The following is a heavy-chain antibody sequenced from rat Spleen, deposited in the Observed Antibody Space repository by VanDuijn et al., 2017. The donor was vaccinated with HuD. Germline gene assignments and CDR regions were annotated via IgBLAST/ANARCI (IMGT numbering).Heavy chain of an antibody. CDR3: TRGQLGYVMDA. CDR2: ISYDGSST. J-gene: IGHJ4*01. CDR1: GFTFSDYY. D-gene: IGHD1-2*01. V-gene: IGHV5-29*01. Sequence: EVQLVESDGGLVQPGRSLKLSCAASGFTFSDYYMAWVRQAPTKGLEWVATISYDGSSTYYRDSVKGRFTISRDNAKSTLYLQMNSLRSEDTATYYCTRGQLGYVMDAWGQGASVTVSS.